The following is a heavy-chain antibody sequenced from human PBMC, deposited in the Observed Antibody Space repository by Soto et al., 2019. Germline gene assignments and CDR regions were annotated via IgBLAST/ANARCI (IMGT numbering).Heavy chain of an antibody. J-gene: IGHJ4*02. Sequence: EVQLLESGGGLVQPGGSLRLSCAASGFTFSSYAMSWVRQAPGKGLEWVSAISGSGGSTYYADSVKGRFTISRDNSKNTLYLQMNSLRAEDTAVYYCAKDEFPHYDFWSGYKNWCQGTLVTVSS. V-gene: IGHV3-23*01. CDR3: AKDEFPHYDFWSGYKN. CDR1: GFTFSSYA. CDR2: ISGSGGST. D-gene: IGHD3-3*01.